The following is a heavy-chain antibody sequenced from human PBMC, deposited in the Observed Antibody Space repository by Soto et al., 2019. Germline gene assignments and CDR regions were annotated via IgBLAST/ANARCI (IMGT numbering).Heavy chain of an antibody. CDR2: LKSDNGGA. Sequence: ASVKVSCKASGYTFTGHYMHWVRQVSGKGLEYLGWLKSDNGGAYSAPKFQGRVTFTRDTSTTTAYMELSGLRSDDTAVYFCARDLCPLGSVSACPNFGLDFWGQGTTVTVSS. V-gene: IGHV1-2*02. J-gene: IGHJ6*02. CDR1: GYTFTGHY. D-gene: IGHD3-10*01. CDR3: ARDLCPLGSVSACPNFGLDF.